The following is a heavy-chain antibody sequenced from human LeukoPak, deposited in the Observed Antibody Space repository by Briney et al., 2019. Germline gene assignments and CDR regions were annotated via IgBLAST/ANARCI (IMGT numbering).Heavy chain of an antibody. D-gene: IGHD3-22*01. Sequence: ASVKVSCKASGYTITDYYIHWVRQAPGQGLEWMGWINPNSGGTNYAQKSQGRVTMTSDTSISTAYMELSRLRSDDTALYYCTRGSYYDSSGYSGVRLFDYWGQGTPVTVPS. CDR1: GYTITDYY. CDR2: INPNSGGT. CDR3: TRGSYYDSSGYSGVRLFDY. J-gene: IGHJ4*02. V-gene: IGHV1-2*02.